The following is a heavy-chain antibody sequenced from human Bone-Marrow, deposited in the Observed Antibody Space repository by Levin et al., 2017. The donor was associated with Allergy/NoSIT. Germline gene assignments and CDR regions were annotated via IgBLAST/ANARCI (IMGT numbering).Heavy chain of an antibody. CDR2: ISAGGDNT. CDR1: GFTFSTYA. D-gene: IGHD3-16*01. J-gene: IGHJ6*03. CDR3: ADDPLLITFEYMDI. V-gene: IGHV3-23*01. Sequence: QTGGSLRLSCEASGFTFSTYAMSWVRQAPGKGLEWVSSISAGGDNTYYADSVKGRFTISRDNSKDTLYLQMSSLRAEDTAIYFCADDPLLITFEYMDIWGKGTTVTVSS.